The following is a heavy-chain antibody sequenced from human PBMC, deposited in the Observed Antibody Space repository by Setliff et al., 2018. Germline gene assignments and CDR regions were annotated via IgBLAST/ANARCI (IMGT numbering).Heavy chain of an antibody. J-gene: IGHJ6*02. CDR1: GGSISPYF. Sequence: ETLSLTCSVSGGSISPYFWSWIRQPPGKGLEWIGYIYHNGNTNFNPSLKTRVTMSVDTSKNQFALNLTSVTAADTAVYYCVRDRTAYSYGLDVWGQGTTVTVSS. CDR3: VRDRTAYSYGLDV. D-gene: IGHD5-18*01. CDR2: IYHNGNT. V-gene: IGHV4-59*01.